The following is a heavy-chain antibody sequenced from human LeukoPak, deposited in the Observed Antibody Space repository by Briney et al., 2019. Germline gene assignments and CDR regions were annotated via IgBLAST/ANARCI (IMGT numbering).Heavy chain of an antibody. Sequence: KPSETLSLTCAVYGGSFSGYYWSWIRQPPGKGLEWIGYVYNSGSTNNNPSLKTRVTISVDTSKSQFSLKLTSVTAADTAVYYCARVNRGSGWSFDHWGQGTQVTVSS. J-gene: IGHJ4*02. CDR3: ARVNRGSGWSFDH. CDR1: GGSFSGYY. V-gene: IGHV4-59*01. D-gene: IGHD6-19*01. CDR2: VYNSGST.